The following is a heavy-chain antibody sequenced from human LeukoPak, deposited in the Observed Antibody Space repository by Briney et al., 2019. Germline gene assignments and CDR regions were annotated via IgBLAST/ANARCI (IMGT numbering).Heavy chain of an antibody. D-gene: IGHD3-3*01. V-gene: IGHV1-69*13. Sequence: ASVKVSCKASGDTFSSYAISWVRQAPGQGLEWMGGIIPIFGTPRYAQKFQGRVTITADESTSTAYMELSSLTSEDTAVYYCASLKGYDFWSGYYGWGQGTRVTVSS. CDR3: ASLKGYDFWSGYYG. CDR1: GDTFSSYA. J-gene: IGHJ4*02. CDR2: IIPIFGTP.